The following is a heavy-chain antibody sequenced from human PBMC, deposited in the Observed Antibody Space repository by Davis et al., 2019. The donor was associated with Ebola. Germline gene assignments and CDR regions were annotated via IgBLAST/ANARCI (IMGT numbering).Heavy chain of an antibody. V-gene: IGHV3-21*01. J-gene: IGHJ6*02. CDR3: ARHTPNPGGARNHGMDV. CDR1: GFSISSYS. Sequence: GESLKISCAASGFSISSYSMDWVRQAPGKGLEWVSSLSENSYFKHYADSVKGRFTISSDNAKNSLYLEMNSLRAEDTAVYYCARHTPNPGGARNHGMDVWGQGTTVTVSS. D-gene: IGHD1-26*01. CDR2: LSENSYFK.